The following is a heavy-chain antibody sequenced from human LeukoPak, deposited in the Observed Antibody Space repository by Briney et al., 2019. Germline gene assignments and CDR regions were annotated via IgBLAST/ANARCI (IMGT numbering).Heavy chain of an antibody. Sequence: GASVKVSCKASGGTFSSYAISWVRQAPGQGLEWMGRIIPILGIANYAQKFQDRVTITADKSTSTAYMELSSLRSEDTAVYYCARDSYDILTGYSALYYYYGMDVWGQGTTVTVSS. V-gene: IGHV1-69*04. CDR1: GGTFSSYA. CDR2: IIPILGIA. CDR3: ARDSYDILTGYSALYYYYGMDV. J-gene: IGHJ6*02. D-gene: IGHD3-9*01.